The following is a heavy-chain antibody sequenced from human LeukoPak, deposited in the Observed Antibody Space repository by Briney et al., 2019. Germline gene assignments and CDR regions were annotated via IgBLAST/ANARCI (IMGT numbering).Heavy chain of an antibody. CDR2: ISSSSSYI. V-gene: IGHV3-21*01. CDR1: GFTFSSYS. J-gene: IGHJ4*02. Sequence: GGSLRLSCAASGFTFSSYSMNWVRQAPGKGLGWVSSISSSSSYIYYADSVKGRFTISRDNAKNSLYLQMNSLRAEDTAVYYCAREGPQVTRTWLPFDYWGQGTLVTVSS. CDR3: AREGPQVTRTWLPFDY. D-gene: IGHD2-21*02.